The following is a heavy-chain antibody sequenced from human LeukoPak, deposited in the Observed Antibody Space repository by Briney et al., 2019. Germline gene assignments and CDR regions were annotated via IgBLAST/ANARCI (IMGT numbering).Heavy chain of an antibody. J-gene: IGHJ5*02. CDR2: INPNSGGT. D-gene: IGHD3-10*01. Sequence: ASVKVSCKASGYTFTGYYMHWMRQAPGQGLEWMGWINPNSGGTNYAQKFQGRVTMTRDTSISTAYMELSRLRSDDTAVYYCARDGSGSYNWFDPWGQGTLVTVSS. CDR1: GYTFTGYY. CDR3: ARDGSGSYNWFDP. V-gene: IGHV1-2*02.